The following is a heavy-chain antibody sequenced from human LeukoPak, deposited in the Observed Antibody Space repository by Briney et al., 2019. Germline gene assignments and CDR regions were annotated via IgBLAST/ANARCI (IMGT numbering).Heavy chain of an antibody. V-gene: IGHV4-34*01. Sequence: ETLSLTCAVYGGSFSGYYWSWIRQPPGKGLEWIGEINHSGSTNYNPSLKSRVTISVDTSKNQFSLKLSSVTAADTAVYYCARRHVGGSYRGYYYYMDVWGKGTTVTVSS. CDR3: ARRHVGGSYRGYYYYMDV. D-gene: IGHD1-26*01. J-gene: IGHJ6*03. CDR1: GGSFSGYY. CDR2: INHSGST.